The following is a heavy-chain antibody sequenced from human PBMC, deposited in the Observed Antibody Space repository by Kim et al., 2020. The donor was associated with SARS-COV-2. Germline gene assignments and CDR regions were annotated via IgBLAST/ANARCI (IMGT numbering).Heavy chain of an antibody. D-gene: IGHD3-3*01. Sequence: GGSLRLSCAASGFTFSSYAMSWVRQAPGKGLEWVSAISGSGGSTYYADSVKGRFTISRDNSKNTLYLQMNSLRAEDTAVYYCAKVGNPTIFGVANFDYWGQGTLVTVSS. CDR3: AKVGNPTIFGVANFDY. CDR1: GFTFSSYA. V-gene: IGHV3-23*01. CDR2: ISGSGGST. J-gene: IGHJ4*02.